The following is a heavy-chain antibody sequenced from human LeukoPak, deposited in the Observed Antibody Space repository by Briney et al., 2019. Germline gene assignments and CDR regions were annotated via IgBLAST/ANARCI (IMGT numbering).Heavy chain of an antibody. V-gene: IGHV3-74*01. CDR2: INSDGSST. CDR3: ARVIPRGYYDSSGYLFDY. J-gene: IGHJ4*02. D-gene: IGHD3-22*01. Sequence: TGGSLRLSCAASGFTFSSYWMHWVRQAPGKGLVWVSRINSDGSSTSYADSVKGRFTISRDNAKNTLYLQMNSLRAEDTDVYYCARVIPRGYYDSSGYLFDYWGQGTLVTVSS. CDR1: GFTFSSYW.